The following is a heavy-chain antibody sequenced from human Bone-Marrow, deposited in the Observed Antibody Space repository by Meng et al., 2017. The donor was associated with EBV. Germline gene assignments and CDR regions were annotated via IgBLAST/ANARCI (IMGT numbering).Heavy chain of an antibody. CDR2: ISYDGSNK. D-gene: IGHD3-22*01. J-gene: IGHJ4*02. CDR3: ANGNFHYDTSAYYPDY. CDR1: GFTFSSFG. Sequence: QEQLVESGGGVVQLGRSLRLSCAASGFTFSSFGMHWVRQAPGKGLKWVAIISYDGSNKYYADSVKGRFTISRDNSKNTLYLQMNSLRPEDTAVYYCANGNFHYDTSAYYPDYWGQGTLVTVSS. V-gene: IGHV3-30*18.